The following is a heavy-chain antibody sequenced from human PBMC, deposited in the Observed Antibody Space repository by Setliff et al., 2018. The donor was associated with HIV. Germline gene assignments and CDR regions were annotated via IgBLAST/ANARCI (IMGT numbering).Heavy chain of an antibody. D-gene: IGHD6-25*01. CDR1: GFTFSNSA. CDR2: VATNGGST. Sequence: GESLKISCAVSGFTFSNSAMSWVRQAPGKGLEWVSSVATNGGSTYYAASVQGRFTISSDNSKSVVYLQMNSLRAEDTAVYYCVQGGLSSGWGSFWGRGTLVTVSS. V-gene: IGHV3-23*01. CDR3: VQGGLSSGWGSF. J-gene: IGHJ4*02.